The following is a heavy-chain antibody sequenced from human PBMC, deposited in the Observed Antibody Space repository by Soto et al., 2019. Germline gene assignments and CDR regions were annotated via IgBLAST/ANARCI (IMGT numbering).Heavy chain of an antibody. Sequence: QVQLVESGGGVVQPGRSLRLSCAASGFTFSSYAMHWVRQAPGKGLEWVAVISYDGSNKYYADSVKGRFIISRDNSKNTLYLQMNSLRAEDTAVYYCARDTVWLDYWGQGTLVTVSS. CDR3: ARDTVWLDY. CDR1: GFTFSSYA. V-gene: IGHV3-30-3*01. J-gene: IGHJ4*02. CDR2: ISYDGSNK. D-gene: IGHD3-16*01.